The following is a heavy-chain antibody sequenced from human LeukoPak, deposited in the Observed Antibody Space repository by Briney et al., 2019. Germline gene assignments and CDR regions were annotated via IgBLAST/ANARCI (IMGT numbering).Heavy chain of an antibody. Sequence: PGGSLRLSCAASGLSFSSHAMNWVRQAPGKGLAWVSAISGSGDSTYYADSVKGRFTISRDNSKNTLYLQMNSLRPEDTAVYYCAKAYWDTFGWYYFDYWGQGTLVTVSS. CDR3: AKAYWDTFGWYYFDY. CDR2: ISGSGDST. CDR1: GLSFSSHA. D-gene: IGHD6-19*01. J-gene: IGHJ4*02. V-gene: IGHV3-23*01.